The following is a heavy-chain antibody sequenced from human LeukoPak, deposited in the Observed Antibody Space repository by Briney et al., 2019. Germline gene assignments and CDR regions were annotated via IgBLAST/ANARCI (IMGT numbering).Heavy chain of an antibody. Sequence: GGPLRLSCAVSGFSFSNYGMSWVRQAPGKGLEWVSAISGSGGSTYYADSVKGRFTISRDNSKNTLYLQMNSLRAEDTAVYYCAKPLPTVTTGWFDPWGQGTLVTVSS. J-gene: IGHJ5*02. CDR2: ISGSGGST. CDR3: AKPLPTVTTGWFDP. CDR1: GFSFSNYG. V-gene: IGHV3-23*01. D-gene: IGHD4-17*01.